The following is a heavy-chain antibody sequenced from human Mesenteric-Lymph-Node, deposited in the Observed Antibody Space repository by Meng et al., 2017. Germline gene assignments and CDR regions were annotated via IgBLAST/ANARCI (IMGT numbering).Heavy chain of an antibody. CDR3: ARHDGGYGDYFDH. CDR2: IYYSGST. V-gene: IGHV4-39*01. CDR1: GGSSSSSRHY. D-gene: IGHD5-12*01. Sequence: QPQLQVAGPGLVKPPEPLSLTCTVLGGSSSSSRHYWGWIRQPPGKGLEWIGSIYYSGSTYYNPSLRSRVTMSLDTSKNQFSLKLSSVTATDTAVYYCARHDGGYGDYFDHWGQGTLVTVSS. J-gene: IGHJ4*02.